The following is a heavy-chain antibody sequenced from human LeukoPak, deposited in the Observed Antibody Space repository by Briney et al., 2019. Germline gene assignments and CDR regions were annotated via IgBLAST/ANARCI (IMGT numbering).Heavy chain of an antibody. D-gene: IGHD2-15*01. CDR1: GGSISSYY. CDR2: IYTSGST. Sequence: SETLSLTCTVSGGSISSYYWSWIRQPAGKGLEWIGRIYTSGSTNYNPSLKSRVTISVDTSKNQFSLKLSSVTAADTAVYYCAREDCSGGSCYSHWGQGTLVTVSS. V-gene: IGHV4-4*07. CDR3: AREDCSGGSCYSH. J-gene: IGHJ4*02.